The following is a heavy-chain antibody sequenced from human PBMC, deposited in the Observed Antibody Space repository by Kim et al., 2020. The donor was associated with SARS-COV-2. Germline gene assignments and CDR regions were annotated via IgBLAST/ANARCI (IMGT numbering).Heavy chain of an antibody. CDR3: ARDSDAVAGRGDAFDI. CDR1: GGTFSSYA. D-gene: IGHD6-19*01. CDR2: IIPIFGTA. J-gene: IGHJ3*02. V-gene: IGHV1-69*13. Sequence: SVKVSCKASGGTFSSYAISWVRQAPGQGLEWMGGIIPIFGTANYAQKFQGRVTITADESTSTAYMELSSLRSEDTAVYYCARDSDAVAGRGDAFDIWGQGTMVTVSS.